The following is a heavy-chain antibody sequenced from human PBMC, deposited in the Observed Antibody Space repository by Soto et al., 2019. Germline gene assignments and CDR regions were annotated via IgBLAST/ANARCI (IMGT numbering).Heavy chain of an antibody. CDR2: IGASGDIT. J-gene: IGHJ4*02. D-gene: IGHD2-21*02. CDR1: GFSFTNFA. CDR3: AKDDFTDRGDDYFAY. Sequence: GGSLRLSCAASGFSFTNFAMSWVRQAPGKGLEWVAGIGASGDITWYADSVKGRLSISRDNSKNTLYLQLNSLRFEDTAVYYCAKDDFTDRGDDYFAYWGPGTLVTVSS. V-gene: IGHV3-23*01.